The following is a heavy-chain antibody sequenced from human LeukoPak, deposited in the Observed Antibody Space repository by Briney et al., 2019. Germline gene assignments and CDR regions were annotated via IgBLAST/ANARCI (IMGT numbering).Heavy chain of an antibody. J-gene: IGHJ5*01. CDR1: GFTFSSYA. CDR2: ISTSSSYI. V-gene: IGHV3-21*01. Sequence: GGSLRLSCAASGFTFSSYAMSWVRQAPGKGLEWVSFISTSSSYIHYADSVKGRFTISRDNARNSLYLQMNSLRAEDTAVYYCARTAIAAAAFCNWFDSWGQGTLVTVSS. D-gene: IGHD6-13*01. CDR3: ARTAIAAAAFCNWFDS.